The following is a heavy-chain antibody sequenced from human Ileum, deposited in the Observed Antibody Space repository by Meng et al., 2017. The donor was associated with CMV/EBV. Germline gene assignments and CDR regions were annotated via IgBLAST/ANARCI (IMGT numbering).Heavy chain of an antibody. CDR2: ISFVNGNR. CDR3: SGVSNTRLECWFDP. D-gene: IGHD3-3*01. J-gene: IGHJ5*02. Sequence: VQLVRAVSEVKKPWSTVSVPCRASGGDLSIYGNHWVRQGPEQGGEGQGWISFVNGNRNNAKKSRGRGTITTHTATTTAYLSLTCLTSADAAAYYCSGVSNTRLECWFDPWGQGTLVTVSS. V-gene: IGHV1-18*01. CDR1: GGDLSIYG.